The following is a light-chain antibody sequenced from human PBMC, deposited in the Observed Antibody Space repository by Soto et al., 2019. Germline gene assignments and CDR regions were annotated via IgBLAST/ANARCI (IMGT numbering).Light chain of an antibody. CDR2: ASS. V-gene: IGKV1-12*01. Sequence: DIQMTQSPSSVSASVGDRVTLTCRASQGISSWLAWYQQKPGKAPKLLIYASSSLQSGVPSRFSGSGSGTHITLTISSLQPEDSATYYCLQSDSFPHTFGQGTKLEIK. CDR1: QGISSW. J-gene: IGKJ2*01. CDR3: LQSDSFPHT.